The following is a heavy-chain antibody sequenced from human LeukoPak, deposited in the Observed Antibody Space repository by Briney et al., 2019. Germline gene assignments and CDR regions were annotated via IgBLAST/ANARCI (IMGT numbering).Heavy chain of an antibody. Sequence: GGGLRLSCKGSGYSLTIYWIGWVRQMPGKGREWMGIIYPGGSDTRYSPSFQGQVSISADKSISAAYLQWSSLKASDTAMYYCARWYGPGRGDYWGQGTLVTVCS. CDR2: IYPGGSDT. D-gene: IGHD3-10*01. J-gene: IGHJ4*02. V-gene: IGHV5-51*01. CDR3: ARWYGPGRGDY. CDR1: GYSLTIYW.